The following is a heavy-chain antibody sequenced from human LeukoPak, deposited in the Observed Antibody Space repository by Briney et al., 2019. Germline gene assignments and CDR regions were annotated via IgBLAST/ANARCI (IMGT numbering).Heavy chain of an antibody. Sequence: SETLSLTCAVSGGSFSGYYWSWIRQPPGKGLEWIGEINHSGSTNYNPSLKSGVTISVDTSKNQCCLKQSSVTAADTAVYYWARGCWMQYQRLYYYYYMDVSGEGTTVTVSS. CDR2: INHSGST. V-gene: IGHV4-34*01. CDR1: GGSFSGYY. J-gene: IGHJ6*03. D-gene: IGHD2-2*01. CDR3: ARGCWMQYQRLYYYYYMDV.